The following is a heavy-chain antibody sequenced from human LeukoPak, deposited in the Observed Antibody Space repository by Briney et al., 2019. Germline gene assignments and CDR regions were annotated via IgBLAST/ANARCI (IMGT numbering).Heavy chain of an antibody. CDR3: ARVPWHYDILTAPFGVWFDP. D-gene: IGHD3-9*01. V-gene: IGHV1-18*01. J-gene: IGHJ5*02. CDR1: GYTFTSYG. Sequence: ASVKVSCKASGYTFTSYGISWVRQAPGQGLEWMGWISAYNGNTNYAQKLQGRVTMTTDTSTSTAYMELRSLRSDDTAVYYCARVPWHYDILTAPFGVWFDPWGQGTLVTVSS. CDR2: ISAYNGNT.